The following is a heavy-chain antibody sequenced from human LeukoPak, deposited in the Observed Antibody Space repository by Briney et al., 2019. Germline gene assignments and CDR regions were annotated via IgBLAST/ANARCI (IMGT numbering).Heavy chain of an antibody. CDR1: VAPSVVTT. J-gene: IGHJ4*02. V-gene: IGHV4-59*01. CDR3: ARQGSGWSPAPFDY. CDR2: SGST. Sequence: SETLPSPALSLVAPSVVTTGAGSGSPQGRDWSDSGSTNYNPSLKSRVTISVDTSKNQFSLKLSSVTAADTAVYYCARQGSGWSPAPFDYWGQGTLVTVSS. D-gene: IGHD6-19*01.